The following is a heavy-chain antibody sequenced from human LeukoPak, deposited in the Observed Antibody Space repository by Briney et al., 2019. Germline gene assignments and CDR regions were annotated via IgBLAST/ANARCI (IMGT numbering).Heavy chain of an antibody. V-gene: IGHV2-5*02. Sequence: SGPTLVNPTQTLTLTCTFSGFSLNTSGVGVGWIRQPPGKALEWLAVIFWGYDKRYTPSQKDRLTITKDTSKNQVVLTLTNLDPVDTATYYCAYTLVLMHMGPFDVWGQGTMVTVSS. D-gene: IGHD3-16*01. CDR3: AYTLVLMHMGPFDV. J-gene: IGHJ3*01. CDR2: IFWGYDK. CDR1: GFSLNTSGVG.